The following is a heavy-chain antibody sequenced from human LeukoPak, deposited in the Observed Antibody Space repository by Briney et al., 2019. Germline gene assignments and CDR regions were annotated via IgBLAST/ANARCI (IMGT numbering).Heavy chain of an antibody. D-gene: IGHD5-18*01. Sequence: PGGSLRLSCAASGFTFSSYAMSWVRQAPGKGLEWVSAISGCGGSTYYADSVKGRFTISRDNSKNTLYLQMNSLRAEDTAVYYCAKDNTQLWLGFDYWGQGTLVTVSS. CDR1: GFTFSSYA. CDR2: ISGCGGST. V-gene: IGHV3-23*01. CDR3: AKDNTQLWLGFDY. J-gene: IGHJ4*02.